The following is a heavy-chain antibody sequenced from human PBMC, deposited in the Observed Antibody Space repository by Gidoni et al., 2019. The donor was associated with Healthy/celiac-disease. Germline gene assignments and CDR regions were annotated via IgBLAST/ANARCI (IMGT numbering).Heavy chain of an antibody. CDR2: TYYRSKWYN. V-gene: IGHV6-1*01. CDR1: GDSVSSNSAA. CDR3: ARVRYDFWSSYRPGYYYYGMDV. D-gene: IGHD3-3*01. Sequence: QVQLQQSGPGLVKPSQTLSLTCAISGDSVSSNSAAWNWIRQAPSRGLEWLGRTYYRSKWYNDYAVSVKSRITINPDTSKNQFSLQLNSVTPEDTAVYYCARVRYDFWSSYRPGYYYYGMDVWGQGTTVTVSS. J-gene: IGHJ6*02.